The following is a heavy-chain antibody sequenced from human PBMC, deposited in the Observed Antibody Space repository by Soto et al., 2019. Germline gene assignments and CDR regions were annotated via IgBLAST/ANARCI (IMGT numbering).Heavy chain of an antibody. V-gene: IGHV3-23*01. J-gene: IGHJ6*03. D-gene: IGHD2-2*01. CDR2: ISGSGGST. CDR3: ARDQLLGAYYYYYMDV. Sequence: GGSLRLSCAASGFTFSSYAMSWVRQAPGKGLEWVSAISGSGGSTYYADSVKGRFTISRDNSKNTLYLQMNSLRAEDTAVYYCARDQLLGAYYYYYMDVWGKGTTVTVSS. CDR1: GFTFSSYA.